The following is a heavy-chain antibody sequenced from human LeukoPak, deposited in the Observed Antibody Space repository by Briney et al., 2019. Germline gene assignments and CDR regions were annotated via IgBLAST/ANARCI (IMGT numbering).Heavy chain of an antibody. V-gene: IGHV4-31*03. CDR2: NYYSATT. CDR3: ARELTVAYYMDV. J-gene: IGHJ6*03. CDR1: GGSITSGGYY. Sequence: SQTLSLTCTVSGGSITSGGYYWSWIRQHPGKGLEWIGNNYYSATTYYTPSLKSRVTISVDTSKNQFSLKLSSVTAADTAVYYCARELTVAYYMDVWGKGTTVTVSS. D-gene: IGHD3-16*01.